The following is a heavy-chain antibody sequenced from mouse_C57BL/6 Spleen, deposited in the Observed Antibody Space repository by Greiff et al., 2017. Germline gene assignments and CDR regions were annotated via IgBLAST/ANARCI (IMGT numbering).Heavy chain of an antibody. CDR3: ARPDYSNSYYYAMDY. CDR1: GFTFSSYG. V-gene: IGHV5-6*02. D-gene: IGHD2-5*01. Sequence: EVKLEESGGDLVKPGGSLKLSCAASGFTFSSYGMSWVRQTPDKRLEWVATISSGGSYTYYPDSVKGRFTISRDNAKNTLYLQMSSLKSEDTAMYYCARPDYSNSYYYAMDYWGQGTSVTVSS. J-gene: IGHJ4*01. CDR2: ISSGGSYT.